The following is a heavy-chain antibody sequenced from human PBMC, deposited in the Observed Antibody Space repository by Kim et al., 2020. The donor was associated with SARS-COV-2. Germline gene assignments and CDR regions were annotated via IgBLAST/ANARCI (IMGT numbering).Heavy chain of an antibody. J-gene: IGHJ3*02. D-gene: IGHD3-10*01. V-gene: IGHV3-64D*06. CDR3: VKGGEGYKDNDDI. Sequence: YADSVKSKFTISNDNSKNTLYLQMSSLRAEETAVYYCVKGGEGYKDNDDIWGQGTMVTVSS.